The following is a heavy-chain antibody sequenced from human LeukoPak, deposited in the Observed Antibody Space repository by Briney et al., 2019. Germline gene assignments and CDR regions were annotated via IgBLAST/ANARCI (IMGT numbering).Heavy chain of an antibody. CDR3: ARGMVATWDYFDY. J-gene: IGHJ4*02. V-gene: IGHV3-53*03. D-gene: IGHD5-12*01. CDR2: IYSGGST. CDR1: GGSISSYY. Sequence: ETLSLTCTVSGGSISSYYWSWIRQPPGNGLEWVSVIYSGGSTYYADSVKGRFTISRDNSKNTLYLQMNSLRAEDTAVYYCARGMVATWDYFDYWGQGTLVTVSS.